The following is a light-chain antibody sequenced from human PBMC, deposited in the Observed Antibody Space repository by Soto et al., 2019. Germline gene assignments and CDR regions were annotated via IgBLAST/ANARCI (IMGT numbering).Light chain of an antibody. J-gene: IGKJ3*01. CDR3: MQTIQYPVFT. CDR2: EVS. CDR1: QSLLHSDGKTY. V-gene: IGKV2D-29*01. Sequence: DVVLTQTPLSLSVTHGQPASISCTSSQSLLHSDGKTYLYWYLQKPGQPPHLLIYEVSQGFSVLPDGVSGRVSGRDFTLKIRRVEAEDVGLYYRMQTIQYPVFTFGPGNKVDIK.